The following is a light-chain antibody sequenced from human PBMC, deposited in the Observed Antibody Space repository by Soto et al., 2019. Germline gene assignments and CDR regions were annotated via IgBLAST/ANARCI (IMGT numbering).Light chain of an antibody. V-gene: IGKV1-27*01. CDR1: QGISNY. CDR2: AAS. J-gene: IGKJ4*01. Sequence: DIQMTQSPSSLSASVGDRVTITCRASQGISNYLAWYQQIPGKVPKLLISAASPLQSGVPSRFSGSGSGTDFTLTISSLQPEDVATYYCQKYTNFPTFGGGTKVEIK. CDR3: QKYTNFPT.